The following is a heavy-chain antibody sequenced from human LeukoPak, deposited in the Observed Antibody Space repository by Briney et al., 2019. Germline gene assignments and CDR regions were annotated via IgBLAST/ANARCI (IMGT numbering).Heavy chain of an antibody. V-gene: IGHV1-69*05. CDR2: IIPIFGTA. D-gene: IGHD2-15*01. J-gene: IGHJ5*02. CDR1: GGTFTSYA. CDR3: ARDDSRNWFDP. Sequence: SVKVSCKASGGTFTSYAISWVRQAPGQGLEWMGGIIPIFGTANYAQKFQGRVTITTDKSTRTVYMELSSLRSEDTAVYYCARDDSRNWFDPWGQGTLVTVSS.